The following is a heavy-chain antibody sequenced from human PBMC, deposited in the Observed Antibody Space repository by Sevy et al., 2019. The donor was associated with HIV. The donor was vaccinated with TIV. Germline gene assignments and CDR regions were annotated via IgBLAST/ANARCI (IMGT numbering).Heavy chain of an antibody. CDR3: ARGYCSGGSCSSTNWFDP. J-gene: IGHJ5*02. Sequence: ASVKVSCKASGYTFTSYDINWVRQATGQGLEWMGWMNPNSGNTGYAQKFQGRVTMTRNTSISTAYMELSSLRSEDTAVYYCARGYCSGGSCSSTNWFDPWGQGTLVIVSS. CDR1: GYTFTSYD. CDR2: MNPNSGNT. D-gene: IGHD2-15*01. V-gene: IGHV1-8*01.